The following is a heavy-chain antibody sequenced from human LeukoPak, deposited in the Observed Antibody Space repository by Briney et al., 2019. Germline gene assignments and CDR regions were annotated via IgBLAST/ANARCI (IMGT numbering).Heavy chain of an antibody. CDR2: MYTSGST. CDR1: GGSISSYY. Sequence: KPSEPLSLTCTVSGGSISSYYWSWIRQPAGKGLEWIGHMYTSGSTNYNPSLKSRVTISVDKSKNQFSLKLSSVTAADTAVYYCAGDGDRTSWYYYWGQGTLVTVSS. CDR3: AGDGDRTSWYYY. D-gene: IGHD6-13*01. J-gene: IGHJ4*02. V-gene: IGHV4-4*07.